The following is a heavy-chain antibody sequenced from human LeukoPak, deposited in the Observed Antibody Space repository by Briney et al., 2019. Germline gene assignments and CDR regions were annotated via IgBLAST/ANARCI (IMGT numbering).Heavy chain of an antibody. J-gene: IGHJ3*02. CDR1: GFTFSSHL. V-gene: IGHV3-74*01. D-gene: IGHD6-19*01. CDR3: ARDLLKAQWLVKTDAFDI. Sequence: PGGSLRLSCAASGFTFSSHLMHWVRQAPGKGLVWVSRISSDGTYTNYADSVRGRFTISRDNAKNTLYLQMNSLRAEDTAVYYCARDLLKAQWLVKTDAFDIWGQGTMVTVSS. CDR2: ISSDGTYT.